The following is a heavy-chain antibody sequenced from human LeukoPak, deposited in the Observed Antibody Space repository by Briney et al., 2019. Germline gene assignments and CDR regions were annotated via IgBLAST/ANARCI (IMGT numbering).Heavy chain of an antibody. V-gene: IGHV3-21*01. D-gene: IGHD3-3*01. CDR3: ARETWSGYYKGFDY. J-gene: IGHJ4*02. CDR2: ISSSSSYI. Sequence: GGSLRLSCAASGFTFSSYSMNWVRQAPGKGLEWVSSISSSSSYIYYADSVKGRFTISRDNAKNSLYLQMSSLRAEDTAVYYCARETWSGYYKGFDYWGQGTLVTVSS. CDR1: GFTFSSYS.